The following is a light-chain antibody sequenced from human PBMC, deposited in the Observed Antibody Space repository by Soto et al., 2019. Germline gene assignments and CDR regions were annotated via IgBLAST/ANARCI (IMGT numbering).Light chain of an antibody. CDR3: SSYTSSSTLV. CDR2: DVS. CDR1: SSDVGGYNY. J-gene: IGLJ2*01. V-gene: IGLV2-14*01. Sequence: QSALTQPASVSGSPGQSITISCTGTSSDVGGYNYVSWYQQHPGKAPKLMIYDVSNRPSGVSNRFSGSKSGNTASLTISGRQVEDEADYYCSSYTSSSTLVFGGGTKLTVL.